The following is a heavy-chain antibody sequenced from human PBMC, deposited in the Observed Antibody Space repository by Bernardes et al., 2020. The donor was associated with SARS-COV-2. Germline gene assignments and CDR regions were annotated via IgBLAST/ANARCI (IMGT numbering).Heavy chain of an antibody. Sequence: ASVKVSCKVSGYTLTEFSMHWVRQAPGKGLEWLGGFDPEHGKTIYAQKFQGRVTMTEDTSTDTAYMELSSLRSEDTAVYYCATSLGEYSSLNFDYWGQGTLVTVSS. V-gene: IGHV1-24*01. J-gene: IGHJ4*02. CDR1: GYTLTEFS. CDR2: FDPEHGKT. CDR3: ATSLGEYSSLNFDY. D-gene: IGHD6-6*01.